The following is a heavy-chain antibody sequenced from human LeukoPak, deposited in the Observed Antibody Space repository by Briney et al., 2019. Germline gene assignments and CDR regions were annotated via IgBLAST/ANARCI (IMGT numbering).Heavy chain of an antibody. V-gene: IGHV3-11*01. CDR3: AREGVIWFGEPDYYYYGMDV. Sequence: PGGSLRLSCAASGFTFSDYYMSWLRQAPGKGLEWVSYISSSGSTIYYADSMKGRFTISRDNAKNSLYLQMNSLRAEDTAVYYCAREGVIWFGEPDYYYYGMDVWGQGTTVTVSS. J-gene: IGHJ6*02. CDR2: ISSSGSTI. CDR1: GFTFSDYY. D-gene: IGHD3-10*01.